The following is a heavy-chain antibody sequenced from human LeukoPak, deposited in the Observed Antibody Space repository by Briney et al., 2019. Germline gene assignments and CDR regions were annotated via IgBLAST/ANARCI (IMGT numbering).Heavy chain of an antibody. Sequence: SETLSLTCTVSGGSISSYDWGWIRQPAGKGLEWIGRIYTSGSTNYNPALKTRVTMSVDTSKNQFSLKLSSVTAADTAVYYCARGLGRAVAGTFHYRYSMDVWGQDTTVTVSS. CDR1: GGSISSYD. V-gene: IGHV4-4*07. CDR2: IYTSGST. D-gene: IGHD6-19*01. J-gene: IGHJ6*01. CDR3: ARGLGRAVAGTFHYRYSMDV.